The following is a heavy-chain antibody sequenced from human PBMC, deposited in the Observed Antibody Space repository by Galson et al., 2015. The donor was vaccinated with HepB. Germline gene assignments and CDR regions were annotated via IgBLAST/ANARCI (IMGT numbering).Heavy chain of an antibody. CDR1: GFTFSSYG. Sequence: SLRLSCAASGFTFSSYGMHWVRQAPVKGLEWVAVISHDGTEKYYADSVKGRFTISRDNSKNTLNLQMNSLRAEDTAVYYCAKGREFWSGYYAVSPFDYWGQGNLVTVSS. CDR3: AKGREFWSGYYAVSPFDY. V-gene: IGHV3-30*18. J-gene: IGHJ4*02. CDR2: ISHDGTEK. D-gene: IGHD3-3*01.